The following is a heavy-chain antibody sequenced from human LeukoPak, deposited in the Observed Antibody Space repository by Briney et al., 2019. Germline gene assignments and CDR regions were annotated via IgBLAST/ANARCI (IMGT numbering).Heavy chain of an antibody. CDR3: ARRRRPSSSSAYFDY. CDR2: IYCSGST. CDR1: GGSISSSSYY. D-gene: IGHD6-6*01. Sequence: SETLSLTCTVSGGSISSSSYYWGWIRQPPGKGLEWIGSIYCSGSTYYNPSLKSRVTISVDTSKNQFSLKLSSVTAADTAVYYCARRRRPSSSSAYFDYWGQGTLVTVSS. V-gene: IGHV4-39*01. J-gene: IGHJ4*02.